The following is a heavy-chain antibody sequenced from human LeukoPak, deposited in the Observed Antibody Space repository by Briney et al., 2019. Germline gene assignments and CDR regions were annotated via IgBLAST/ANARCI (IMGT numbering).Heavy chain of an antibody. CDR3: AGGKATVKDY. CDR1: GFTFTTYS. D-gene: IGHD4-17*01. CDR2: INSDGSST. V-gene: IGHV3-74*01. J-gene: IGHJ4*02. Sequence: GGSLRLSCAASGFTFTTYSMNWVRQAPGKGLEWVSRINSDGSSTSYADSVKGRFTISRDNAKNTLYLQMDSLRAEDTAVYYCAGGKATVKDYWGQGTLVTVSS.